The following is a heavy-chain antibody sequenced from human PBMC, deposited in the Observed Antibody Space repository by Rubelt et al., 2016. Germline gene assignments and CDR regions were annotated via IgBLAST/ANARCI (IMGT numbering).Heavy chain of an antibody. V-gene: IGHV4-39*01. CDR1: GGSISSSSYY. D-gene: IGHD4-23*01. CDR3: ASLRVLYGGKH. CDR2: IYYSGST. Sequence: QVQLQQWGAGLLKPSETLSLTCTVSGGSISSSSYYWGWIRQPPGKGLEWIGSIYYSGSTSYNPSLKRRVTISVDTSKNQFSLKLSAVTAADTAVYYCASLRVLYGGKHWGQGTLVTVSS. J-gene: IGHJ4*02.